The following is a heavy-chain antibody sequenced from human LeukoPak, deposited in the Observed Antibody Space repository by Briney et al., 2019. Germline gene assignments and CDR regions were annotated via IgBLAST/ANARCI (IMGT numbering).Heavy chain of an antibody. CDR1: GYTFTSYD. J-gene: IGHJ4*02. Sequence: ASVKVSCKASGYTFTSYDINWVRQATGQGLEWMGWMNPSSGNTGYAQKFQGRVTMTRNTSISTAYMELSSLRSEDTAVYYCARGSGSTYYYDSSGYYYEDYWGQGTLVTVSS. V-gene: IGHV1-8*01. CDR2: MNPSSGNT. CDR3: ARGSGSTYYYDSSGYYYEDY. D-gene: IGHD3-22*01.